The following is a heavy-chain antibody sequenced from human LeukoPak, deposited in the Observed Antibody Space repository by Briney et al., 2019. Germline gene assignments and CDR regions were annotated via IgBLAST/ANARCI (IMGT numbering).Heavy chain of an antibody. CDR1: GDSVGSSNYY. J-gene: IGHJ4*02. Sequence: SETLSLTCTVSGDSVGSSNYYWGWIRQPPGKGLEWIGSIYYSGSTYYNPSLKSRLTISVDMSKNQFSLKLSSVTAADTAVYYCARQSCSGGSCYSDRGNFDYWGQGTLVTVSS. CDR3: ARQSCSGGSCYSDRGNFDY. V-gene: IGHV4-39*01. D-gene: IGHD2-15*01. CDR2: IYYSGST.